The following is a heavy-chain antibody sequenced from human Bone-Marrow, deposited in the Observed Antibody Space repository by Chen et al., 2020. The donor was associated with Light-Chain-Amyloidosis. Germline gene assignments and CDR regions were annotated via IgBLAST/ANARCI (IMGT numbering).Heavy chain of an antibody. Sequence: QVQLQESGPGLVKPSVTLSLTCAVSGDSLSSSHWWSWVRQPPGKGLEWIGEIYHSGSTNYNPSLKSRVTISVDKSKNQFSLNLSSVTAADTAVYYCARAWGSSSGSLEYWGQGTLVTVSS. CDR2: IYHSGST. D-gene: IGHD6-19*01. J-gene: IGHJ4*02. V-gene: IGHV4-4*02. CDR3: ARAWGSSSGSLEY. CDR1: GDSLSSSHW.